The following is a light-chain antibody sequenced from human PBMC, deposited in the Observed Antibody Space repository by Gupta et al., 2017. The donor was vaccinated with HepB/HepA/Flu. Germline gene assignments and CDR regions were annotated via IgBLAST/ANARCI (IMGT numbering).Light chain of an antibody. Sequence: IKTTQSPSTLSAFVGDRVTITCRASQSISSWLAWYQQKPGKAPKLLIYKASSLESGVPSRFSGSGSGTEFTLTISSLQPDDFATYYCQQYNSYWTFGQGTKVEIK. CDR3: QQYNSYWT. CDR1: QSISSW. CDR2: KAS. J-gene: IGKJ1*01. V-gene: IGKV1-5*03.